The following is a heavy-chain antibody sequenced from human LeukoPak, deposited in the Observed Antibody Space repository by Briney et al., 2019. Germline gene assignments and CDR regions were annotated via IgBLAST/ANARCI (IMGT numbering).Heavy chain of an antibody. J-gene: IGHJ4*02. V-gene: IGHV3-23*01. CDR1: GFTFSSYA. CDR2: ISGSGGST. D-gene: IGHD3-3*01. Sequence: PGRSLRLSCAASGFTFSSYAMSWVRQAPGKGLEWVSAISGSGGSTYYADSVKGRFTISRDNSKNTLYLQMNSLRAEDTAVYYCAKDCNDFWSGYYGYWGQGTLVTVSS. CDR3: AKDCNDFWSGYYGY.